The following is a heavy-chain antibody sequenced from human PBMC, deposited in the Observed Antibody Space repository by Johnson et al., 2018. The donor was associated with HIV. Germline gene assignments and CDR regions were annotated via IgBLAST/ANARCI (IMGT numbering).Heavy chain of an antibody. D-gene: IGHD5-12*01. J-gene: IGHJ3*02. V-gene: IGHV3-33*05. Sequence: QVQLVESGGGVVRPGGSLRLSCAASGFTFSSYGMHWVRQAPGKGLEWVAVVSYDGSNKYYADSVKGRFTISRDNSKNTLYLQMNSLRAEDTAMYYCSRHSPRGYSGYDAFDIWGQGTMVTVS. CDR3: SRHSPRGYSGYDAFDI. CDR2: VSYDGSNK. CDR1: GFTFSSYG.